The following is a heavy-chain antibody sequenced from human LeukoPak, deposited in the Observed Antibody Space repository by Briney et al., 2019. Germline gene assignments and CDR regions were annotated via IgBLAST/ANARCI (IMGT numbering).Heavy chain of an antibody. CDR3: AREYNSRATFDY. V-gene: IGHV3-21*05. D-gene: IGHD1-1*01. CDR1: ASGVALTSHS. Sequence: PGGSLRLSCAASASGVALTSHSMNWVRQAPGKGLEWISYIHSSGDYIFYADSVKGRFTVSRDNAGNSLYLQMNSLRAEDTAIYYCAREYNSRATFDYWGQGTLVTVSS. J-gene: IGHJ4*02. CDR2: IHSSGDYI.